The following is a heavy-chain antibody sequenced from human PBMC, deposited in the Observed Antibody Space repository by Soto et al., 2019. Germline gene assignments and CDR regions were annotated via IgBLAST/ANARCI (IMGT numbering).Heavy chain of an antibody. Sequence: VPLVASGGGSVQPGGSLRLSCVASGINFSGFWMHWVREVTGKGLVWVARVGSAGSGTSYADFVKGRFTVSRDNAKNTVSLQIASLRVEDTAVYYCASVFERWGQGIPVTVSS. CDR1: GINFSGFW. V-gene: IGHV3-74*01. D-gene: IGHD3-9*01. CDR3: ASVFER. CDR2: VGSAGSGT. J-gene: IGHJ4*02.